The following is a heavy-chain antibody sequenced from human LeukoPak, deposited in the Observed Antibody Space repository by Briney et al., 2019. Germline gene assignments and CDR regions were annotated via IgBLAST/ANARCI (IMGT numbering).Heavy chain of an antibody. CDR2: IYYSGST. Sequence: PSETLSLTCTVSGGSISSYYWSWIRQPPGKGLEWLGYIYYSGSTNYNPSLKSRVTISVDTSKNQFSLKVSSVTAADTAVYYCARGKITFGGVIVKTYYFDYWGQGTLVTVSS. V-gene: IGHV4-59*01. D-gene: IGHD3-16*02. CDR1: GGSISSYY. J-gene: IGHJ4*02. CDR3: ARGKITFGGVIVKTYYFDY.